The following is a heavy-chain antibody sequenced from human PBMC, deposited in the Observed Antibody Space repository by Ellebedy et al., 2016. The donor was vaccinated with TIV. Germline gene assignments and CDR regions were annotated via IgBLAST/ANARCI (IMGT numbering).Heavy chain of an antibody. D-gene: IGHD5-12*01. V-gene: IGHV3-30-3*01. Sequence: GESLKISXAASGFSFSSYAMHWVRQAPGKGLEWVAVISYDGSNKYYPDSVKGRFTVSRDNSKNTLYLQMNSLRAEDTAVYYCARDRGGTRGYSGYDYLHWSFDLWGRGTLVTVSS. CDR1: GFSFSSYA. CDR3: ARDRGGTRGYSGYDYLHWSFDL. CDR2: ISYDGSNK. J-gene: IGHJ2*01.